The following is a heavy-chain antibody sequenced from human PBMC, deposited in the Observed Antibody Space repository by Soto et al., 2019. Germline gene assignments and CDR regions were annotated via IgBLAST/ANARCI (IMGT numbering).Heavy chain of an antibody. Sequence: SETLSLTCTVSGGSISSSSYYWAWIRQPPGKGLEWIGSIYYSGITYYNPSLKSRVTISVDTSKNQFSLKLSSVTAADTAVYYCGIVDMITFRGITGPNDAFDRWGQGKMVT. V-gene: IGHV4-39*01. D-gene: IGHD3-16*01. CDR2: IYYSGIT. J-gene: IGHJ3*01. CDR3: GIVDMITFRGITGPNDAFDR. CDR1: GGSISSSSYY.